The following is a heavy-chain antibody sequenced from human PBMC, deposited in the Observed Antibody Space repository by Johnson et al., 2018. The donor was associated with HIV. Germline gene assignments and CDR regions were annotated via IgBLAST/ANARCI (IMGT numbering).Heavy chain of an antibody. CDR2: IRYDGSSK. CDR1: GFTFSDYY. J-gene: IGHJ3*02. V-gene: IGHV3-30*02. CDR3: ARRGTSSSSGLHAFDI. Sequence: QVRLVESGGGVVQPGGSLRLSCAASGFTFSDYYMSWIRQAPGKGLEWVAFIRYDGSSKYYADSVKGRFTISRDNAKNTLYVQMNSLRAEDTAVYYCARRGTSSSSGLHAFDIWGQGTMVTVSS. D-gene: IGHD6-6*01.